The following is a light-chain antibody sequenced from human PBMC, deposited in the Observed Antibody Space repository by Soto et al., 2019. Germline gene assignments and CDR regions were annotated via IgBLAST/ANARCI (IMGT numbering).Light chain of an antibody. V-gene: IGKV1-39*01. CDR1: QSISTI. CDR3: QQSYTTPRT. Sequence: DIQMTQSPSSLSASVGDRVSVTCRASQSISTILNWYQQRPGEAPKLLIYAASSLQSGVPSRFSGSGSGADFTLTIGSLQPEDFATYYCQQSYTTPRTFGQGTKVEVK. CDR2: AAS. J-gene: IGKJ1*01.